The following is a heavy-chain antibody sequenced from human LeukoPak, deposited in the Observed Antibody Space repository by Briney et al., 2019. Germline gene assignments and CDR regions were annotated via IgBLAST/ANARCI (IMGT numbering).Heavy chain of an antibody. CDR2: ISWNSGSI. J-gene: IGHJ4*02. V-gene: IGHV3-9*01. CDR1: GFTFDDYA. CDR3: ARVGVVTDIDY. D-gene: IGHD3-22*01. Sequence: QPGGSLRLSCAASGFTFDDYAMHWVRQAPGKGLEWVSGISWNSGSIGYADSVKGRFTISRDNSKNTLYLQMNSLRAEDTAVYYCARVGVVTDIDYWGQGTLVTVSS.